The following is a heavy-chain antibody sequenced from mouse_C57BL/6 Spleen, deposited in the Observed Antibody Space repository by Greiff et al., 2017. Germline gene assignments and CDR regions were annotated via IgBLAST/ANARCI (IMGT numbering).Heavy chain of an antibody. V-gene: IGHV2-2*01. CDR1: GFSLTSYG. Sequence: QVQLKESGPGLVQPSQSLSITCTVSGFSLTSYGVHWVRQSPGKGLEWLGVIWSGGSTDYNAAFISRLSISKDNSKSQVFFKMNSLQADDTAIYYCAREGPGSSYVGFAYWGQGTLVTVSA. CDR2: IWSGGST. CDR3: AREGPGSSYVGFAY. D-gene: IGHD1-1*01. J-gene: IGHJ3*01.